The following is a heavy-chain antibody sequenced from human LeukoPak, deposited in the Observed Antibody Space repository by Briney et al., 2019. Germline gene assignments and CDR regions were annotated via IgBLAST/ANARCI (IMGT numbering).Heavy chain of an antibody. Sequence: SETLSLTCTVSGGSISSGSYYWSWIRQPAGKGLEWIGRIYTSGSTNYNPSLKSRVTISVDTSKNQFSLKLSSVTAADTAVYYCARDRDWTNYDFWSGPMGLHAFDIWGQGTMVTVSS. V-gene: IGHV4-61*02. D-gene: IGHD3-3*01. J-gene: IGHJ3*02. CDR1: GGSISSGSYY. CDR3: ARDRDWTNYDFWSGPMGLHAFDI. CDR2: IYTSGST.